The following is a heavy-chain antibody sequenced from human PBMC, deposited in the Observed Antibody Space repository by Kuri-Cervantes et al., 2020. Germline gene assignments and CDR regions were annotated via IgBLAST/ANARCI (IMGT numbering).Heavy chain of an antibody. D-gene: IGHD6-19*01. Sequence: SETLSLTCTVSGGSVSSGSYYWSWIRQPPGKGLEWIGYIYYSGSTNYNPSLKSRVTISVDTSKNQFSLKLSSVTAADTAVYYCARGLAVAGTLGYFDYWGQGTLVTVSS. V-gene: IGHV4-61*01. CDR1: GGSVSSGSYY. CDR2: IYYSGST. J-gene: IGHJ4*02. CDR3: ARGLAVAGTLGYFDY.